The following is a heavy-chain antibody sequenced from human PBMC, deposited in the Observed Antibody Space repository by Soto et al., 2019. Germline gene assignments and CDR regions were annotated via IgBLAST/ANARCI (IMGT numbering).Heavy chain of an antibody. J-gene: IGHJ3*02. CDR3: AKDRLPTGIDAFDI. Sequence: GGSLRLSCAASGFTFSSYGMHWVRPAPGKGLEWVAVISYDGSNKYYADSVKGRFTISRDNSKNTLYLQMNSLRAEDTAVYYCAKDRLPTGIDAFDIWGQGTMVTVSS. CDR1: GFTFSSYG. D-gene: IGHD1-1*01. CDR2: ISYDGSNK. V-gene: IGHV3-30*18.